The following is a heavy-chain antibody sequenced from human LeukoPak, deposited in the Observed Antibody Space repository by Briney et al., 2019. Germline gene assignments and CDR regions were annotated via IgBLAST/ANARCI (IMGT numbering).Heavy chain of an antibody. J-gene: IGHJ4*02. V-gene: IGHV3-23*01. D-gene: IGHD5-18*01. CDR2: ISGSGGST. Sequence: TGGSLRLSCAASGFTFSSYAMSWVRQAPGKGLEWVSAISGSGGSTYYADSVKGRFTISRDNSKNTLYLQMNSLRAEDTAVYYCASGTAMAPHCDYWGQGTLVTVSS. CDR1: GFTFSSYA. CDR3: ASGTAMAPHCDY.